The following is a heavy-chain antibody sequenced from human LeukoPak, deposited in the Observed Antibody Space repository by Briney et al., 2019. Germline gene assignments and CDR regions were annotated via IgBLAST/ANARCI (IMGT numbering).Heavy chain of an antibody. Sequence: GGSLRLSCAASGFTFSSYAMSWVRQAPGKGLEWVAIISFDGGNKYYADSVKGRFTISRDNSKNTLYLQMNSLRAEDTAVYYCARDGIVGSPLFKFDYWGQGTLVTVSS. CDR1: GFTFSSYA. D-gene: IGHD1-26*01. CDR3: ARDGIVGSPLFKFDY. CDR2: ISFDGGNK. J-gene: IGHJ4*02. V-gene: IGHV3-30-3*01.